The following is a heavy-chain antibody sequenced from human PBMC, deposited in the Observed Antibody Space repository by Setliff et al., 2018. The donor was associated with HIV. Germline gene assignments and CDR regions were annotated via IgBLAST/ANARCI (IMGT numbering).Heavy chain of an antibody. CDR3: ARDQGGYFDF. J-gene: IGHJ4*02. CDR2: IYYNGNT. V-gene: IGHV4-31*03. CDR1: GGSIRSREYY. D-gene: IGHD3-16*01. Sequence: PSETLSLTCTVSGGSIRSREYYWSWIRQHPGKGLEWIGYIYYNGNTEYSPSLKSRLTLSVETSKNQFSLKLTSVTAADTAVYYCARDQGGYFDFWGQGTLVT.